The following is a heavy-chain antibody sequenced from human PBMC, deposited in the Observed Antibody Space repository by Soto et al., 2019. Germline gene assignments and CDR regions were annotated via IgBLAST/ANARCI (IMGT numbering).Heavy chain of an antibody. V-gene: IGHV3-33*01. CDR1: GFTFSSNG. CDR2: IWYDGSNK. Sequence: GGSLRLSCAASGFTFSSNGMHWVRQAPGKGLEWVAVIWYDGSNKYYADSVKGRFTISRDNSKNTLYLQMNSLRAEDTAVYYCARDLHGGYSGYDPPHYYYYGMDVWGQGTTVTAPS. J-gene: IGHJ6*02. D-gene: IGHD5-12*01. CDR3: ARDLHGGYSGYDPPHYYYYGMDV.